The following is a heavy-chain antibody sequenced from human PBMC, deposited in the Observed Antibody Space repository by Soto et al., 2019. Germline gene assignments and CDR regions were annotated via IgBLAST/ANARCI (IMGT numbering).Heavy chain of an antibody. CDR3: ARGSTDSYPGSRIFDF. V-gene: IGHV3-23*01. CDR1: GITFNNFA. CDR2: ISANSANT. D-gene: IGHD3-10*01. J-gene: IGHJ4*02. Sequence: GGSLRLSCVASGITFNNFAMTWVRLAPGRGLEWVSSISANSANTYYADSVKGRFTISRDNTKSTVYLQMNSLRVEDSALYYCARGSTDSYPGSRIFDFWGRGTLVTVSS.